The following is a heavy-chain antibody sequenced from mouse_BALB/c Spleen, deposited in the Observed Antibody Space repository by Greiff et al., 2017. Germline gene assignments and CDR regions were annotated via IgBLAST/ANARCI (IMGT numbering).Heavy chain of an antibody. CDR1: GFAFSSYD. V-gene: IGHV5-12-1*01. CDR2: ISSGGGST. Sequence: EVQLVESGGGLVKPGGSLKLSCAASGFAFSSYDMSWVRQTPEKRLEWVAYISSGGGSTYYPDTVKGRFTISRDNAKNTLYLQMSSLKSEDTAMYYCARQGRLAWFAYWGQGTLVTVSA. D-gene: IGHD1-1*01. J-gene: IGHJ3*01. CDR3: ARQGRLAWFAY.